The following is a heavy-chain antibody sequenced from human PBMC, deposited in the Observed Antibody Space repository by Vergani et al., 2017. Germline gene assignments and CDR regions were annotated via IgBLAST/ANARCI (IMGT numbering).Heavy chain of an antibody. Sequence: EVQLVQSGAEVKKPGESLKISCKGSGYSFTSYWIGWVRQMPGKVLEWMGIIYPGDSDTRYSPSFQGQVTISADKSISTAYLQWSSLNASDTAMYYCARRYCSSTSCYGSTRWFDPWGQGTLVTVSS. CDR2: IYPGDSDT. V-gene: IGHV5-51*03. J-gene: IGHJ5*02. CDR1: GYSFTSYW. D-gene: IGHD2-2*01. CDR3: ARRYCSSTSCYGSTRWFDP.